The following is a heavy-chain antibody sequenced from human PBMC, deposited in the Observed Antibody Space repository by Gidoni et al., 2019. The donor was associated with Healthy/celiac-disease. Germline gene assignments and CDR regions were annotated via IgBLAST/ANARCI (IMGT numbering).Heavy chain of an antibody. V-gene: IGHV3-21*01. J-gene: IGHJ4*02. D-gene: IGHD6-13*01. CDR3: ARFIAAAGIAPFDY. Sequence: EVQLVESGGGLVKPGGSLRLSCAASGFTFSSYSMNWVRQAPGKGLEWVSSISSSSSYIYYADSVKGRFTISRDNAKNSLYLQMNSLRAEDTAVYYCARFIAAAGIAPFDYWGQGTLVTVSS. CDR2: ISSSSSYI. CDR1: GFTFSSYS.